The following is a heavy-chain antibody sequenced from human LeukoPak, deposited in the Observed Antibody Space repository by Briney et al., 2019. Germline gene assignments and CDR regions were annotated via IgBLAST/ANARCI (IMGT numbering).Heavy chain of an antibody. CDR1: GGSFSGYY. CDR3: AREIVVVVAATPNNWFDP. D-gene: IGHD2-15*01. V-gene: IGHV4-34*01. Sequence: SETLSLTCAVYGGSFSGYYGSWVRQPPGKGLEWIGEINHSGSTNYNPSLKSRVTISVDTSKNQFSLKLSSVTAADTAVYYCAREIVVVVAATPNNWFDPWGQGTLVTVSS. CDR2: INHSGST. J-gene: IGHJ5*02.